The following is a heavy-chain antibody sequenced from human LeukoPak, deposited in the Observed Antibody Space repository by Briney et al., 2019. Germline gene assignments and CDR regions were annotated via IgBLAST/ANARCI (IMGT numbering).Heavy chain of an antibody. CDR3: SRGSGYSYGYPLFLYYYYYMDV. CDR1: GGSFSGYY. CDR2: INYSGST. Sequence: PSETLSLTCAVYGGSFSGYYWSWIRQPPGKGLEWIGEINYSGSTNYNPSLKSRVTISVDTSKNQFSLKLSSVTAADTAVYYCSRGSGYSYGYPLFLYYYYYMDVWGKGTTVTVSS. D-gene: IGHD5-18*01. V-gene: IGHV4-34*01. J-gene: IGHJ6*03.